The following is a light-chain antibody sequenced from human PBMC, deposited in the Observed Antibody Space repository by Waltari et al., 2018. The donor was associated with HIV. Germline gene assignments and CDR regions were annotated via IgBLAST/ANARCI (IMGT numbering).Light chain of an antibody. CDR3: CSYARTSTYV. J-gene: IGLJ1*01. Sequence: QSALTQPASVSGSPGQSITISCAGTSSDVGGYNYVSWYQQHPGKAPQLMIYDGSKRPAGVSNRCAGSKSGNTASLTISGLQAEDEADYYCCSYARTSTYVFGTGTKVTVL. V-gene: IGLV2-23*01. CDR2: DGS. CDR1: SSDVGGYNY.